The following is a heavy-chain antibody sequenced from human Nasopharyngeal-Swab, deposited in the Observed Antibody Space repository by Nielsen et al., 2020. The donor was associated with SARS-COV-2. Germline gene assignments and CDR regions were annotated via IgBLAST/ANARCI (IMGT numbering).Heavy chain of an antibody. V-gene: IGHV1-18*01. CDR3: ASSLGYCSSTSCPRGWFDP. Sequence: ASVKVSCKASGYTFTSYGISWVRQAPGQGLEWMGWISAYNGNTNYAQKLQGRVTMTTDTSTSTAYMELRSLRSDDTAVYYCASSLGYCSSTSCPRGWFDPWGRGTLVTVSS. J-gene: IGHJ5*02. CDR1: GYTFTSYG. D-gene: IGHD2-2*01. CDR2: ISAYNGNT.